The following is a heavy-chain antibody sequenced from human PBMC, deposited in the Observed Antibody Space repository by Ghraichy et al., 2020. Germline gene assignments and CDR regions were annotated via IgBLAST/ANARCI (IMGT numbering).Heavy chain of an antibody. CDR3: ARGGSDSSRWFPNWFDP. D-gene: IGHD6-13*01. Sequence: SQTLSLTCTVSGGSVSSGSYYWSWIRQPPGRGLEWIGYIYYSGSTNYNPSLKSRVTISVDTSKNHFSLQLFSVTAADTAVYYCARGGSDSSRWFPNWFDPWGQGTLVTVSS. CDR2: IYYSGST. J-gene: IGHJ5*02. V-gene: IGHV4-61*03. CDR1: GGSVSSGSYY.